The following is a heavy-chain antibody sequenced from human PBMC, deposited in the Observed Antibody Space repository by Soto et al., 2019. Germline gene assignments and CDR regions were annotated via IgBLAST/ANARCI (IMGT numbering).Heavy chain of an antibody. CDR1: GYSFTSYW. V-gene: IGHV5-51*01. D-gene: IGHD2-15*01. CDR2: IYPGDSDT. CDR3: ARDRGYDAHDFYYNAMDV. J-gene: IGHJ6*02. Sequence: PGESLKISCNGSGYSFTSYWIGGVREMPGKGLEWMGIIYPGDSDTRYSPSFQGQVTISRDNAKNSLFLQMNSLRAEDTAVYYCARDRGYDAHDFYYNAMDVWGQGTTVTVSS.